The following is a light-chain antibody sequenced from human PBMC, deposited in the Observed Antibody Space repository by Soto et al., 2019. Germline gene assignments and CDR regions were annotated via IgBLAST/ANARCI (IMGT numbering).Light chain of an antibody. CDR3: QQHNNWPPWT. Sequence: ETVMTQSPATLSVFPGERATLSCRASESVSSKAAWYQQKPGQAPRLLIYGASTRATGVPARFSGSGSGTEFTLTISSLQSEDFAVYYCQQHNNWPPWTFGQGTKVEIK. V-gene: IGKV3-15*01. CDR1: ESVSSK. J-gene: IGKJ1*01. CDR2: GAS.